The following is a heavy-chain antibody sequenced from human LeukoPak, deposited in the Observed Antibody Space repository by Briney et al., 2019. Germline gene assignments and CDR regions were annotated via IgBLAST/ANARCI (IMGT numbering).Heavy chain of an antibody. D-gene: IGHD5-18*01. CDR2: IYYSGST. Sequence: SETLSLTCTVSGGSISSYYWSWIRQPPGKGLEWIGYIYYSGSTNYNPSLKSRVTISVDTSKNQFSLKLSSVTAADTAVYYCARCDSVTALDYWGQGTQVTVSS. J-gene: IGHJ4*02. CDR1: GGSISSYY. V-gene: IGHV4-59*01. CDR3: ARCDSVTALDY.